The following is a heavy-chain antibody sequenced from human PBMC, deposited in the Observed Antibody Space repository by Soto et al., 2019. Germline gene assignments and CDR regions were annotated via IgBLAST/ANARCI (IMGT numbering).Heavy chain of an antibody. CDR3: GKGIPPEQ. D-gene: IGHD2-21*01. V-gene: IGHV3-9*01. Sequence: EVQLVESGGGLVQPGRSLRLSCRDSGFNFEDYGMHWVRQAPGKGLEWVSSISWNSEDTGYADSVRGRFTTSRDNAKNSLYLEMNSLRPEDTALYFCGKGIPPEQWGQGTLVTVSS. CDR1: GFNFEDYG. CDR2: ISWNSEDT. J-gene: IGHJ4*02.